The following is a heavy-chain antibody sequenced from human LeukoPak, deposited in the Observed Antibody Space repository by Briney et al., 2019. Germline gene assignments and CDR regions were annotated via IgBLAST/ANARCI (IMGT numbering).Heavy chain of an antibody. CDR2: IIPMFGTS. J-gene: IGHJ4*02. D-gene: IGHD5-18*01. CDR3: VRGLDLAMVTAFDY. V-gene: IGHV1-69*01. CDR1: GGTFSSYA. Sequence: SVKVSYKASGGTFSSYAISWVRQAPGQGLEWMGGIIPMFGTSNYAQKFQGRVTMTADDSTSTAYMELSSLSSEDTAIYYCVRGLDLAMVTAFDYWGQGTLVTVSS.